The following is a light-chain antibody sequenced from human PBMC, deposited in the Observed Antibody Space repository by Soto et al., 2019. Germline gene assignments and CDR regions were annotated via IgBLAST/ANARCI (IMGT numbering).Light chain of an antibody. CDR3: SSYSSSPTHVV. CDR1: SSDVGDFNY. J-gene: IGLJ2*01. V-gene: IGLV2-14*03. CDR2: DVT. Sequence: QSVLTQPASVSGSPGRSVTISCTGSSSDVGDFNYVSWYQHLPGRAPKLIIYDVTNRPSGISYRFSASKSGRTASLTTSGLQAEDEADYYCSSYSSSPTHVVFGGGTKVTVL.